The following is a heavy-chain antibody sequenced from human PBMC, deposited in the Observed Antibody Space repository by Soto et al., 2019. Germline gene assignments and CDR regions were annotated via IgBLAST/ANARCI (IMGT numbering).Heavy chain of an antibody. D-gene: IGHD5-18*01. J-gene: IGHJ3*02. CDR3: AKDGQWIQLWLGAFDS. Sequence: GGSLRLSCAASGFTFSRYAMSWVRQAPGKGLEWVSAISGSGGSTYYADSVKGRFTISRDNSKNTLYLQMNSLRAEDTAVYYCAKDGQWIQLWLGAFDSWGQGTMVTVSS. V-gene: IGHV3-23*01. CDR2: ISGSGGST. CDR1: GFTFSRYA.